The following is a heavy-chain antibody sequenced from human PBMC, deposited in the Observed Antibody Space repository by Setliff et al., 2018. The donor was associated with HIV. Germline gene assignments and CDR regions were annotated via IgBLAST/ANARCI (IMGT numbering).Heavy chain of an antibody. CDR1: GTSFSDYY. CDR2: VNHSGTT. J-gene: IGHJ5*02. Sequence: SETLSLTCAVYGTSFSDYYGTWIRQPPGKGLEWIGEVNHSGTTNYNTSLKSRVTISGDTSKKQFALKLSSVTAADTAVYYCARDRRSIFGVDTKNWFDPWGQGTLVTVSS. CDR3: ARDRRSIFGVDTKNWFDP. V-gene: IGHV4-34*01. D-gene: IGHD3-3*01.